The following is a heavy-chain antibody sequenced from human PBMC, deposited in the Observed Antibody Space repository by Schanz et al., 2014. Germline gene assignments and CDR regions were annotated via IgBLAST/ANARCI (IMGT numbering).Heavy chain of an antibody. CDR1: GYTLTNYT. CDR2: INAANGNT. J-gene: IGHJ4*02. D-gene: IGHD6-13*01. V-gene: IGHV1-3*01. Sequence: SCKASGYTLTNYTMHWVRQAPGQRLEWMGWINAANGNTRYSQKFQGRVTITRDTLASTAYMEVSSLRSEDTAVYYCARSGSSNWYFFDYWGQGTLVTVSS. CDR3: ARSGSSNWYFFDY.